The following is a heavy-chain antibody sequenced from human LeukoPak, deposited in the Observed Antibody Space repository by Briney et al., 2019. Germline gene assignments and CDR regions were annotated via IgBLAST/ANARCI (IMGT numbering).Heavy chain of an antibody. V-gene: IGHV4-61*01. J-gene: IGHJ6*02. CDR1: GGSVSSGSYY. Sequence: SETLSLTCTVSGGSVSSGSYYWSWIRQPPGKGLEWIGYIYYSGSTNYNPSLKSRVTISVDTSKNQFSLKPSSVTAADTAVYYCARDRHYYDSSGYYPRMDVWGQGTTVTVSS. D-gene: IGHD3-22*01. CDR3: ARDRHYYDSSGYYPRMDV. CDR2: IYYSGST.